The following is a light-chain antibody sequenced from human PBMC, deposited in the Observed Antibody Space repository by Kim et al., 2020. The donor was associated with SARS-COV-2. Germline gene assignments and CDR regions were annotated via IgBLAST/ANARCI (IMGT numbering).Light chain of an antibody. CDR1: GGSIAINY. Sequence: RTVTTTSTRTGGSIAINYVQWYQQRPGSAPNIVIYENKYRPSGVPERFSGSIDSSSNSASLTISGLKTEDEGDYYCQSDDRSSKVFGGGTQLTVL. J-gene: IGLJ3*02. CDR2: ENK. CDR3: QSDDRSSKV. V-gene: IGLV6-57*03.